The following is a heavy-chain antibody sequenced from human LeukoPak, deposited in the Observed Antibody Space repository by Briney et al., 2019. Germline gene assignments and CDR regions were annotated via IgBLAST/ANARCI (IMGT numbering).Heavy chain of an antibody. CDR3: AKDRSESYFYFDF. J-gene: IGHJ4*02. CDR2: IRYGGNDE. CDR1: GFIFTDYW. Sequence: GGSLRLSCAASGFIFTDYWMHWVRQAPGKGLEWVAFIRYGGNDERYADSVKGRFTISRDNSKNTLYLQMNSLRAEDTAVYYCAKDRSESYFYFDFWGQGTLVTVSS. D-gene: IGHD1-26*01. V-gene: IGHV3-30*02.